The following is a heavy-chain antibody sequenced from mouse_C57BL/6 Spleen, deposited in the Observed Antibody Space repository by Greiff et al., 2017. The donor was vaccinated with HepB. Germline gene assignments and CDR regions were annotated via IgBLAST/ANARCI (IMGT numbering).Heavy chain of an antibody. Sequence: EVHLVESEGGLVQPGSSMKLSCTASGFTFRDYYMSWVRQVPEKGLEWVANINYDGSSTYYLDSLKSRFIISRDNAKNILYLQMSSLKSEDTATYYCAREGTTVVAPFDDWGQGTTLTVSS. CDR2: INYDGSST. CDR3: AREGTTVVAPFDD. V-gene: IGHV5-16*01. J-gene: IGHJ2*01. D-gene: IGHD1-1*01. CDR1: GFTFRDYY.